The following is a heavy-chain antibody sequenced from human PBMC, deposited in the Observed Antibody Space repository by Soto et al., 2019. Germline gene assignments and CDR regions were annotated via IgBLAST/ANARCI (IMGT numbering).Heavy chain of an antibody. J-gene: IGHJ4*02. Sequence: QVHLVESGGGVVQPGRSLRLSCVVFGFTFSSYGMHWVRQAPGKGLEWVAVISYDGSNKYYADSVKGRFTFSRDNSKNTLYLQMNSLRAEDTAVYYCAKGGKWLQSHFDYWGQGTLVTVSS. CDR2: ISYDGSNK. CDR3: AKGGKWLQSHFDY. D-gene: IGHD5-12*01. CDR1: GFTFSSYG. V-gene: IGHV3-30*18.